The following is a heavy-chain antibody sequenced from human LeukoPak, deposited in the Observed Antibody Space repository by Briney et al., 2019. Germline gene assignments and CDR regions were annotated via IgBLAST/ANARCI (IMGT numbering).Heavy chain of an antibody. Sequence: SETLSLTCAVSGVSISSSEWWIWVRQPPGQGLEWIGEIHRDGRTRYNPSLQTRVTMSIDYSKNQISLEVASVTAADTAIYYCGKTDIYFNPIDYWGPGSLVTVSS. CDR1: GVSISSSEW. CDR3: GKTDIYFNPIDY. V-gene: IGHV4-4*02. CDR2: IHRDGRT. J-gene: IGHJ4*02. D-gene: IGHD3-9*01.